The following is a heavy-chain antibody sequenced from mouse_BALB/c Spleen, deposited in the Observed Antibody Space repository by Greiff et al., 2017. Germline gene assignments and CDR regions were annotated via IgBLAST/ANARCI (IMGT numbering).Heavy chain of an antibody. CDR2: ISYSGST. V-gene: IGHV3-2*02. Sequence: EVHLVESGPGLVKPSQSLSLTCTVTGYSITSDYAWNWIRQFPGNKLEWMGYISYSGSTSYNPSLKSRISITRDTSKNQFFLQLNSVTTEDTATYYCARRGWDYFDYWGQGTTLTVSS. CDR3: ARRGWDYFDY. CDR1: GYSITSDYA. J-gene: IGHJ2*01. D-gene: IGHD3-3*01.